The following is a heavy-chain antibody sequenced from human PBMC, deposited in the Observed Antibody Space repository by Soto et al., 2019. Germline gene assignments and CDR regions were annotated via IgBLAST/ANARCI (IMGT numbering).Heavy chain of an antibody. J-gene: IGHJ6*02. Sequence: ASVKVSCKASGGTFSSYAISWVRQAPGQGLEWMGGIIPIFGTANYAQKFQGRVTITADESTSTAYMELSSLRSEDTAVYYCARGSRFLEWTPWCYGVDVWGQGTTVTVSS. CDR2: IIPIFGTA. CDR1: GGTFSSYA. D-gene: IGHD3-3*01. V-gene: IGHV1-69*13. CDR3: ARGSRFLEWTPWCYGVDV.